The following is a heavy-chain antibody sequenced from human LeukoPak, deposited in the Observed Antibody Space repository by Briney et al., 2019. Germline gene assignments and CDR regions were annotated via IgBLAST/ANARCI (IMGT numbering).Heavy chain of an antibody. D-gene: IGHD6-19*01. CDR1: GYSFTSYW. J-gene: IGHJ3*02. Sequence: GESLKISCKGSGYSFTSYWIGWVRQMPGKGLEWMGIIYPGDSDTRYSPSFQGQVTISADKSISTAYLQWSSLKASDTAMYYCASKKVAGLEDDAFDIWGQGTMVTVSS. V-gene: IGHV5-51*01. CDR3: ASKKVAGLEDDAFDI. CDR2: IYPGDSDT.